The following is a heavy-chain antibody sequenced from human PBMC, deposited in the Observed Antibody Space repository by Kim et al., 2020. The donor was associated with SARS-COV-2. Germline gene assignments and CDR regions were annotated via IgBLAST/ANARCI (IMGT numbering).Heavy chain of an antibody. Sequence: GGSLRLSCAASGFTFGDYAMHWVRQAPGKGLEWVSGISWNSGSIGYADSVKGRFTISRDNAKTSLYLQMNSLRAEDTALYYCAKDRNYDILTGGLDYWCQGTLVTVAS. CDR3: AKDRNYDILTGGLDY. J-gene: IGHJ4*02. D-gene: IGHD3-9*01. V-gene: IGHV3-9*01. CDR2: ISWNSGSI. CDR1: GFTFGDYA.